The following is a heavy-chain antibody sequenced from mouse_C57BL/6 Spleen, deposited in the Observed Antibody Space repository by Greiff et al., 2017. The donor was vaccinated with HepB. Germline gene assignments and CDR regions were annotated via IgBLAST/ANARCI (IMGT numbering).Heavy chain of an antibody. CDR2: IHPNSGST. Sequence: VQLQQPGAELVKPGASVKLSCKASGYTFTSYWMHWVKQRPGQGLEWIGMIHPNSGSTNYNEKFKSKATLTADKSSSTVYMELSRLTSEDSAVYFCARHEGGIALYYFDYWGQGTTLTVSS. V-gene: IGHV1-64*01. J-gene: IGHJ2*01. D-gene: IGHD6-1*01. CDR1: GYTFTSYW. CDR3: ARHEGGIALYYFDY.